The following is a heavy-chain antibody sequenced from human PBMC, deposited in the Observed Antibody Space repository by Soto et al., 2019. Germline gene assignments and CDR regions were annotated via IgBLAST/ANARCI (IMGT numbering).Heavy chain of an antibody. J-gene: IGHJ5*01. V-gene: IGHV4-39*07. D-gene: IGHD3-3*01. CDR2: LFYSWST. Sequence: PSETLSLTCSVSGASISDSSFYLGWIRHPPGEGLEWIGTLFYSWSTYYNPSLKSRVTISVDTSKNQYSLKLSSVTAADTAVYYFARVYYDFWSGLGSLDSWGQGTLVTVSS. CDR1: GASISDSSFY. CDR3: ARVYYDFWSGLGSLDS.